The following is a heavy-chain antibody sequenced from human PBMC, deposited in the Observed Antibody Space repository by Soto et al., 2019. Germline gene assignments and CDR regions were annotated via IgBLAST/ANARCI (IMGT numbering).Heavy chain of an antibody. Sequence: TGGSLRLSCAASGFTFSDYYMSWIRQAPGKGLEWVSYISSSSSYTNYADSVKGRFTISRDNAKNSLYLQMNSLRAEDTAVYYCARGSMVRGYNWFDPWGQGTLVTVSS. J-gene: IGHJ5*02. D-gene: IGHD3-10*01. V-gene: IGHV3-11*06. CDR2: ISSSSSYT. CDR1: GFTFSDYY. CDR3: ARGSMVRGYNWFDP.